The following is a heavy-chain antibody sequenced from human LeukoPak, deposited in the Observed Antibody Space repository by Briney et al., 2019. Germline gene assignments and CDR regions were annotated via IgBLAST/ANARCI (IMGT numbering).Heavy chain of an antibody. Sequence: GRSLRLSCAASGFTFSSYAMHWVRQAPGKGLEWVAVISYDGSNKYYADSVKGRFTISRDNSKNTLYLQMNSLRAEDTAVYYRARYETTFIVVVTAALDYWGQGTLVTVSS. CDR1: GFTFSSYA. D-gene: IGHD2-21*02. CDR2: ISYDGSNK. V-gene: IGHV3-30-3*01. J-gene: IGHJ4*02. CDR3: ARYETTFIVVVTAALDY.